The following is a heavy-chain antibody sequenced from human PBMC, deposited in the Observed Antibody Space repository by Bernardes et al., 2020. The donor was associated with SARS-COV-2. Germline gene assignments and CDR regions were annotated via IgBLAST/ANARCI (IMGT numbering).Heavy chain of an antibody. D-gene: IGHD3-22*01. V-gene: IGHV3-21*01. CDR3: ARDKECSGSACFFNHGMDL. CDR2: ISSASDYI. J-gene: IGHJ6*02. CDR1: GFTFSYHS. Sequence: VGSLILSCEASGFTFSYHSMNWVRQAPGQGLEWVSSISSASDYIYYADSVRGRFFISRDNARNSLYLQMNSLSAEDAAVYYCARDKECSGSACFFNHGMDLWGQGTTVSVSS.